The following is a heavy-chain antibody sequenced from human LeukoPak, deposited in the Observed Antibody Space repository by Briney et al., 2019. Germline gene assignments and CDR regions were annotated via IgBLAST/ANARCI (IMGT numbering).Heavy chain of an antibody. Sequence: GGSLRLSCAASGFTFSSYAMSWVRQAPGKGLEWVSAISGSGGSTYYADSVKGRFTISRDNSKNTLYLQMNSLRAEDTAVYYCAKGLRYCSGGSCYSTSHDYWGQGTLVTVSS. CDR3: AKGLRYCSGGSCYSTSHDY. D-gene: IGHD2-15*01. V-gene: IGHV3-23*01. CDR2: ISGSGGST. J-gene: IGHJ4*02. CDR1: GFTFSSYA.